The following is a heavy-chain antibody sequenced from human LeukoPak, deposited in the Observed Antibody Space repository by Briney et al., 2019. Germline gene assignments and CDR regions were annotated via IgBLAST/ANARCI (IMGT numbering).Heavy chain of an antibody. CDR2: FSESSGSA. CDR3: ARDPSRSWWGYFDY. J-gene: IGHJ4*02. CDR1: GFTLSSHA. V-gene: IGHV3-23*01. Sequence: PGGSLRLSCAASGFTLSSHAMSWVRQAPGKGLEWISTFSESSGSAHYADSVEGRFTISRDISKNTLYLQMNSLRAEDTAVYYCARDPSRSWWGYFDYWGREPWSPSPQ. D-gene: IGHD6-13*01.